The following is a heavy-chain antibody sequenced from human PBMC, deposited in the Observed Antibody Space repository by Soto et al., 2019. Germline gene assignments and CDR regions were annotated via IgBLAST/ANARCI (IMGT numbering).Heavy chain of an antibody. Sequence: SETLSLTCTVSGGSISSYYWSWIRQPPGKGLEWIGYIYYSGSTNYNPSLKSRVTISVDTSKNQFSLKLSSVTAADTAVYYCARQILPRQPYNWFDPWGQGTLVT. CDR1: GGSISSYY. J-gene: IGHJ5*02. V-gene: IGHV4-59*08. CDR3: ARQILPRQPYNWFDP. CDR2: IYYSGST.